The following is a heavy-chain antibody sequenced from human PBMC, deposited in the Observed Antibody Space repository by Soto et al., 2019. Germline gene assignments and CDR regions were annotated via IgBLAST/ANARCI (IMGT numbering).Heavy chain of an antibody. CDR2: INPSGGST. J-gene: IGHJ4*02. V-gene: IGHV1-46*01. Sequence: QVHLVQSGAQVEKPGASVKVSCMASGYTFTDYYIHWVRQAPGQGLEWMGIINPSGGSTSYAQKFPGRVIMTTDTSTSTVYMELSGLRFDDTAVYFCARALTEFDFWGPGTRVTVSS. CDR3: ARALTEFDF. CDR1: GYTFTDYY.